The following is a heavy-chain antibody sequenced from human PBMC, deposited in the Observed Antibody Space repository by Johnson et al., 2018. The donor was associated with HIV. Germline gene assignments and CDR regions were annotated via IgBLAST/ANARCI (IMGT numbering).Heavy chain of an antibody. CDR1: GFTFSSYA. CDR2: IRYDGSNK. CDR3: AREGAWEVRPGAFDI. V-gene: IGHV3-30*02. Sequence: QMQLVESGGGVVQPGRSLRLSCAASGFTFSSYAMHWVRQAPGKGLEWVAFIRYDGSNKYYADSVKGRFTISRDNSKNTLYLQMNSLRAEDTAVYYCAREGAWEVRPGAFDIWGQGTTVTVSS. D-gene: IGHD1-26*01. J-gene: IGHJ3*02.